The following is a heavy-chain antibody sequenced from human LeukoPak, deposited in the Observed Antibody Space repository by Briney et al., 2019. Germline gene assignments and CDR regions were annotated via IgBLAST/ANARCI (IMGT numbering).Heavy chain of an antibody. D-gene: IGHD3-3*01. CDR2: ISGSGSST. CDR1: GFTFSSYA. J-gene: IGHJ6*02. CDR3: AKSVAIYFYYGLDV. V-gene: IGHV3-23*01. Sequence: TGGSLRLSCAASGFTFSSYAMSWVRQTPGKGLEGVSAISGSGSSTYYADSVKGRFTISRDNSKNTLFLQMNSLRAEDTAPYYCAKSVAIYFYYGLDVWGQGATVTVSS.